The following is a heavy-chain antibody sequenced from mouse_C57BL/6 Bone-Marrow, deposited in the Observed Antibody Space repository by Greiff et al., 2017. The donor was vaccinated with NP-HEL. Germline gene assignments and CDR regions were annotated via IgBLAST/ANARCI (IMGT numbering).Heavy chain of an antibody. Sequence: VHVKQSGPVLVKPGASVKMSCKASGYTFTDYYMNWVKQSHGKSLEWIGVINPYNGGTSYNQKFKGKATLTVDKSSSTAYMELNSLTSEDSAVYYCARIIDYDYYFDYWGQGTTLTVSS. CDR3: ARIIDYDYYFDY. J-gene: IGHJ2*01. V-gene: IGHV1-19*01. CDR2: INPYNGGT. CDR1: GYTFTDYY. D-gene: IGHD2-4*01.